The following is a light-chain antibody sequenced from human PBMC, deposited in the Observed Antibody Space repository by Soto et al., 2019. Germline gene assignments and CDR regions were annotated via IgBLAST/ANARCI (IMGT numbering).Light chain of an antibody. J-gene: IGKJ1*01. CDR2: GAS. CDR1: QSVNTN. V-gene: IGKV3-15*01. CDR3: QQYNNWPPWT. Sequence: EIVITQSPATLSVSPGERATLSCRASQSVNTNLAWYQQKPGQAPRLLIYGASSRATGIPARFSGSGSGTEFTLTISSLQSEDFAVYYCQQYNNWPPWTFGQGTKVHI.